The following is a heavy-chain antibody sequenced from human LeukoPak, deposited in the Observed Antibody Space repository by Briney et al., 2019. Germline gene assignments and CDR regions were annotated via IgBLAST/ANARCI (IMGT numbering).Heavy chain of an antibody. V-gene: IGHV3-30*04. D-gene: IGHD6-19*01. CDR2: ISYDGRNK. Sequence: GGSLRLSCAASGFTFRTYAMHWVRQAPGKGLEWVAVISYDGRNKYYADSVKGRFTISRDNSKNTLFLQMDSLRAEDTAVYYCAREGIIVAFPAPAKYYFDYWGQGTLVTVSS. J-gene: IGHJ4*02. CDR1: GFTFRTYA. CDR3: AREGIIVAFPAPAKYYFDY.